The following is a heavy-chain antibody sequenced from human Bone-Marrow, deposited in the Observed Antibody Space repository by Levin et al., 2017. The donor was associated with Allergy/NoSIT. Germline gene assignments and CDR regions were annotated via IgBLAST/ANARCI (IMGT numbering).Heavy chain of an antibody. CDR2: IKSKTDGGTT. D-gene: IGHD2-8*01. CDR1: GFTFSNAW. CDR3: QWCMYDFDY. J-gene: IGHJ4*02. Sequence: GESLKISCAASGFTFSNAWMNWVRQAPGKGLEWVGRIKSKTDGGTTDYAAPVKGRFTISRDDSKNTLYLQMNSLKTEDTAVYYCQWCMYDFDYWGQGTLVTVSS. V-gene: IGHV3-15*07.